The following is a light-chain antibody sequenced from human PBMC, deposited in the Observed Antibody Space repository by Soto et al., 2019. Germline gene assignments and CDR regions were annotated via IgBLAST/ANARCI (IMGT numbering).Light chain of an antibody. J-gene: IGKJ1*01. CDR1: QSVTSSY. CDR3: QRYGSSPGT. Sequence: EIVLTQSPGTLSLSPGERATLSCRASQSVTSSYLAWYQQKPGQAPRLLIYGASSRATGIPDRLSGSGSGTDFTLTISRLEPEDFAVYYCQRYGSSPGTFGQGTKVDIK. CDR2: GAS. V-gene: IGKV3-20*01.